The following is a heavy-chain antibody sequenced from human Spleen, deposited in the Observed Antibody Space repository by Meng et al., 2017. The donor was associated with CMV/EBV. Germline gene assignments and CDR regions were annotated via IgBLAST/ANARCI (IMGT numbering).Heavy chain of an antibody. J-gene: IGHJ6*02. CDR1: GVTFSSYA. CDR3: VGGTIFGVVIRSNYYGMDV. V-gene: IGHV1-69*05. D-gene: IGHD3-3*01. Sequence: SVKVSCKASGVTFSSYAISWVRQAPGQGLEWMGGIIPIFGTANYAQKFQGRVTITTDESTSTAYMELSSLRSEDTAVYYCVGGTIFGVVIRSNYYGMDVWGQGTTVTV. CDR2: IIPIFGTA.